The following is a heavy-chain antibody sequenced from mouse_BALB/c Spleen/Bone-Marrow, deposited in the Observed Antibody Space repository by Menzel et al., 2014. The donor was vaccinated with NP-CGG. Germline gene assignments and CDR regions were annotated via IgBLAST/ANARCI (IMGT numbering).Heavy chain of an antibody. D-gene: IGHD1-1*01. J-gene: IGHJ3*01. CDR3: ANYYYGSSLFAY. CDR1: GFNIKDTY. CDR2: IDPANGNT. V-gene: IGHV14-3*02. Sequence: DVQLVESGAELVKPGALVKLSCTASGFNIKDTYTHWVKQRPEQGLEWIGRIDPANGNTKYDPKFQGKATITADTSSNTAYLQLSSLTPEDTAVYYCANYYYGSSLFAYWGQGTLVTVSA.